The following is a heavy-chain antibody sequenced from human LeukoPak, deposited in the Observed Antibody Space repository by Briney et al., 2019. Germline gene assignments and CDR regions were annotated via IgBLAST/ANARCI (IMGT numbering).Heavy chain of an antibody. CDR2: INHSGST. V-gene: IGHV4-34*01. J-gene: IGHJ1*01. D-gene: IGHD6-6*01. CDR1: GGSFSGYY. CDR3: ASNRSSSD. Sequence: SETLSLTCAVYGGSFSGYYWTWIRQPPGKGLEWIGEINHSGSTNYNPSLKSRVTISVDTSKNQFSLKVSSVTAADTAVYYCASNRSSSDWGQGTLVIVSS.